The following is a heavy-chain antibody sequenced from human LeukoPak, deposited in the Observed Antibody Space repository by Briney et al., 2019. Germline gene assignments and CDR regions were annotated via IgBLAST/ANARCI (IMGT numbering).Heavy chain of an antibody. CDR2: ISGNGGGT. J-gene: IGHJ4*02. V-gene: IGHV3-23*01. CDR3: AGVTRGLYYFDY. D-gene: IGHD3-10*01. CDR1: GFTFSSYA. Sequence: GGSLRLSCAASGFTFSSYAMGWVRQAPGKGLEWVSAISGNGGGTDYADSVKGRFTISRDNSKNTLSLQMNSLRAEDTAVYYCAGVTRGLYYFDYWGQGTLVTVSS.